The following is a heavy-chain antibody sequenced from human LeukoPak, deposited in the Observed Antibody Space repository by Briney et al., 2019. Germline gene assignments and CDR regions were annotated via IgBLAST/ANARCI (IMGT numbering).Heavy chain of an antibody. D-gene: IGHD6-13*01. Sequence: SETLSLTCTVSGGSISSYYWSWIRQPAGKGLEWIGRIYTSGSTNYNPSLKSRVTMSVDTSKNQFSLKLSSVTAADTAVYNCARDRRTYSSSWTDAFDIWGQGTMVTVSS. J-gene: IGHJ3*02. V-gene: IGHV4-4*07. CDR3: ARDRRTYSSSWTDAFDI. CDR2: IYTSGST. CDR1: GGSISSYY.